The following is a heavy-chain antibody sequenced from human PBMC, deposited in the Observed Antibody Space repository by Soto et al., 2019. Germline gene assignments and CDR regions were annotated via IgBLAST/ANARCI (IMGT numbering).Heavy chain of an antibody. D-gene: IGHD3-10*01. J-gene: IGHJ5*02. CDR2: IYYSGST. Sequence: SETLSLTCGVAGGSSSSRNGWSWIRQPPGKGLEWIGEIYYSGSTYYNPSLKSLVTISVDTSKNQFSLKLSYVTVGDTAVYYCARDYYGSGSYYQAWFDPWGQGTLVTVSS. CDR1: GGSSSSRNG. CDR3: ARDYYGSGSYYQAWFDP. V-gene: IGHV4-4*02.